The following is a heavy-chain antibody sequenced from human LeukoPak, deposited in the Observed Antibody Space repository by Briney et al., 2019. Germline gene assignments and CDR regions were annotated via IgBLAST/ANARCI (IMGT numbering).Heavy chain of an antibody. Sequence: ASVKVSCKASGYTFTSYDINWVRQATGQGLEWMGWMNPNSGGTNYAQKFQGRVTMTRDTSISTAYMELSRLRSDDTAVYYCARESAYDFWSGRNNWFDPWGQGTLVTVSS. J-gene: IGHJ5*02. CDR2: MNPNSGGT. V-gene: IGHV1-2*02. CDR1: GYTFTSYD. D-gene: IGHD3-3*01. CDR3: ARESAYDFWSGRNNWFDP.